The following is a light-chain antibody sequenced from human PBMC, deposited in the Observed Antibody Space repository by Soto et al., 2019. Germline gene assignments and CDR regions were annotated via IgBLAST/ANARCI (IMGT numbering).Light chain of an antibody. Sequence: DIQLTQSPSFLSASVGDRVTITCRASQDISSYLAWYQQRPGKAPRFLMHTASSLQSGVPSRISGSGSGTTFTLTISRLQPEDFATDYCQQLNTFPRTFGQGTKVEV. CDR1: QDISSY. CDR2: TAS. CDR3: QQLNTFPRT. V-gene: IGKV1-9*01. J-gene: IGKJ1*01.